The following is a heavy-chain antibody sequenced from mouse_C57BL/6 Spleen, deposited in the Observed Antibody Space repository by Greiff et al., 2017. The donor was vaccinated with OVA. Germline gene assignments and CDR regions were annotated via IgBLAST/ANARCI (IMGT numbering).Heavy chain of an antibody. V-gene: IGHV5-4*03. D-gene: IGHD2-4*01. Sequence: EVKLVESGGGLVKPGGSLKLSCAASGFTFSSYAMSWVRQTPEKRLEWVATISDGGSYTYYPDNVKGRFTISRDNAKNNLYLQMSHLKSEDTAMYYCARDYDYDVSYAMDYWGQGTSVTVSS. CDR3: ARDYDYDVSYAMDY. CDR1: GFTFSSYA. J-gene: IGHJ4*01. CDR2: ISDGGSYT.